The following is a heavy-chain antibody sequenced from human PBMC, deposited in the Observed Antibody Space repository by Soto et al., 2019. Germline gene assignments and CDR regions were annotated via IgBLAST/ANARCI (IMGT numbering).Heavy chain of an antibody. V-gene: IGHV3-7*05. J-gene: IGHJ6*03. CDR1: GFTFSSYW. D-gene: IGHD1-26*01. Sequence: GGSLRLSCAASGFTFSSYWMSWVRQAPGKGLEWVANIKQDGSEKYYVDSVKGRFTISRDNAKNSLYLQMNSLRAADTAVYYCARAFGYSGSHYYYYYMDVWGKGTPVTVSS. CDR2: IKQDGSEK. CDR3: ARAFGYSGSHYYYYYMDV.